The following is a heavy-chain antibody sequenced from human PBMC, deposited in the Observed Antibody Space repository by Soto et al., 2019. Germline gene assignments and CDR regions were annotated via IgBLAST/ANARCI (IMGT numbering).Heavy chain of an antibody. CDR1: GGSISSYY. Sequence: SETLSLTCTVSGGSISSYYWSWIRQPPGKGLEWIGYIYYSGSTNYNPSLKSRVTISVDTSKNQFSLKLSSVTAADTAVYYCARAVVDTAMVYFDYWGQGTLVTV. CDR3: ARAVVDTAMVYFDY. J-gene: IGHJ4*02. CDR2: IYYSGST. V-gene: IGHV4-59*01. D-gene: IGHD5-18*01.